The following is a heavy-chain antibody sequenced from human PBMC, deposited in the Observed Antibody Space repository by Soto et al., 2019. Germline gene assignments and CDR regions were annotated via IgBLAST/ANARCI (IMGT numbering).Heavy chain of an antibody. D-gene: IGHD3-16*02. J-gene: IGHJ4*02. CDR1: GGSVSSGSYY. CDR3: ARVSFPDYVWGSYRPYFFDY. Sequence: QVQLQESGPGLVKPSETLSLTCTVSGGSVSSGSYYWSWIRQPPGKGLEWIGYIYYSGSTNYNPSLKSRVTISVDTSKNQFSLKLSSVTAADTAVYYCARVSFPDYVWGSYRPYFFDYWGQGTLVTVSS. V-gene: IGHV4-61*01. CDR2: IYYSGST.